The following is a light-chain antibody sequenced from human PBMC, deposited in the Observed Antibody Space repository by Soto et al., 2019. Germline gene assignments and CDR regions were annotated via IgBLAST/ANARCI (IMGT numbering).Light chain of an antibody. Sequence: QSVLTQPPSASGTPGQRVTISCSGSSSNIGRNTVNWYQQVPGTAPKLLIYNNNQRPSEVPDRFSGSKSGTSASLAIIGLQSEDEADYYCAAWDDGLNGSVFGAGTKVTVL. V-gene: IGLV1-44*01. CDR3: AAWDDGLNGSV. CDR2: NNN. CDR1: SSNIGRNT. J-gene: IGLJ1*01.